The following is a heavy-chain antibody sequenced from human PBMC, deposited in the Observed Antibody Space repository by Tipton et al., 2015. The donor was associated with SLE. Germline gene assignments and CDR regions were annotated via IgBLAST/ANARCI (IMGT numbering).Heavy chain of an antibody. CDR3: ARDLCGYSSAGGD. V-gene: IGHV3-53*01. Sequence: LSLTCAASGFTVSSNYMSWVRQAPGKGLEWVSVIYSGGSTYYADSVKGRFTISRDNSKNTLYLQMNSLRAEDPAVYYCARDLCGYSSAGGDWGQGTLVTVSS. J-gene: IGHJ4*02. CDR2: IYSGGST. D-gene: IGHD6-25*01. CDR1: GFTVSSNY.